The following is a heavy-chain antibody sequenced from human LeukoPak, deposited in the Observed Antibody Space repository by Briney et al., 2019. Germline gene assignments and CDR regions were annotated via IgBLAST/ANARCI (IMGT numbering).Heavy chain of an antibody. J-gene: IGHJ6*02. CDR1: GFTFTSSA. V-gene: IGHV1-58*01. CDR2: IVVDSGNT. Sequence: SVKVSCKASGFTFTSSAVQWVRQARGQRLEWIGWIVVDSGNTNYAQRFQGRVSITRDRTTSTAYMELSSLRSEDTAVYYCAAGPRQDYYFYGMDVWGQGTTVTVSS. CDR3: AAGPRQDYYFYGMDV.